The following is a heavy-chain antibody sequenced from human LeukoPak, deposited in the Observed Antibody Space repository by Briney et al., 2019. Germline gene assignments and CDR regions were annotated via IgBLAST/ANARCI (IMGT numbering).Heavy chain of an antibody. Sequence: SETLSLTCAVYGGSFSGYYWSWIRQPPGKGLEWIGEINHSGSTNYNPSLKSRVTISVDTSKNLFSLKLSSVTAADTAVYYCARVGQWLVPYFDYWGQGTLVTVSS. D-gene: IGHD6-19*01. CDR1: GGSFSGYY. CDR3: ARVGQWLVPYFDY. J-gene: IGHJ4*02. V-gene: IGHV4-34*01. CDR2: INHSGST.